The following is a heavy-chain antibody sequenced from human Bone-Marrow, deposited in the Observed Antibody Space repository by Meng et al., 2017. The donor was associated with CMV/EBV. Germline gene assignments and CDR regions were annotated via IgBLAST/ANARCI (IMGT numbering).Heavy chain of an antibody. D-gene: IGHD3-3*01. V-gene: IGHV3-21*01. Sequence: GESLKISCAASGFTFSSYSMNWVRQAPGKGLEWVSSISSSSSYIYYADSVKGRFTISRDNAKNSLYLQMNSLRAEDTAVYYCAREYYDFWSGYKTYFDYWGQGTLVTVSS. CDR2: ISSSSSYI. J-gene: IGHJ4*02. CDR1: GFTFSSYS. CDR3: AREYYDFWSGYKTYFDY.